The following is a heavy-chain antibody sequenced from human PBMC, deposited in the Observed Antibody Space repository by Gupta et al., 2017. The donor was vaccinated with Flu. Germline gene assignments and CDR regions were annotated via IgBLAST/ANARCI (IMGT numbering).Heavy chain of an antibody. CDR3: VQFQLLEDY. V-gene: IGHV3-48*03. J-gene: IGHJ4*02. CDR1: GVTFTTYE. D-gene: IGHD4-23*01. CDR2: ISSSGSTT. Sequence: VQLVESGGGVVHPGGSLRLTCAVSGVTFTTYEFNWVRQAPGKGLEWVSHISSSGSTTHYADSVKGRFTHSRDDSKNSLHLQMNGLRPEDTAVYYCVQFQLLEDYWGPGTQVTVSS.